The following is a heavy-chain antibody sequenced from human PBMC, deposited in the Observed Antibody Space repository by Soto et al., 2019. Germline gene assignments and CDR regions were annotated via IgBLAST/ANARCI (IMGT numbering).Heavy chain of an antibody. J-gene: IGHJ4*02. CDR3: ARVLMYNWNYVAYFDY. CDR2: IYYSGST. CDR1: DGSISSGGYY. V-gene: IGHV4-31*03. D-gene: IGHD1-7*01. Sequence: SETLSLTCTVSDGSISSGGYYWSWIRQHPGKGLEWIGYIYYSGSTYYNPSLKSRVTISVDTSKNQFSLKLSSVTAADTAVYYCARVLMYNWNYVAYFDYWGQGTLGTV.